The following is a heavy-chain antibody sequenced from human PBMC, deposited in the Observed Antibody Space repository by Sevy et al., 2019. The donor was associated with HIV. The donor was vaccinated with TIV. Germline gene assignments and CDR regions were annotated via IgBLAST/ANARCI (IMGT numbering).Heavy chain of an antibody. CDR1: GFSLNNYW. J-gene: IGHJ6*02. Sequence: GGSLRLSCAASGFSLNNYWMNWVRQAPGKGLEWISYTSSNSAAIYYPDSVKGRFTISRDNANSALFLQMNSLRDDDTAVYYCARGPDCGGDCDVGFYYPLDVWGQGTTVTVSS. CDR3: ARGPDCGGDCDVGFYYPLDV. D-gene: IGHD2-21*02. V-gene: IGHV3-48*02. CDR2: TSSNSAAI.